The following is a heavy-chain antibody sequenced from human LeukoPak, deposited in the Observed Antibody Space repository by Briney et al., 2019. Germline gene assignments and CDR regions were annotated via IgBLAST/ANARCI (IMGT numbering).Heavy chain of an antibody. CDR2: IYYSGST. CDR1: GGSISSSSYY. Sequence: SETLSLTCTVSGGSISSSSYYWGWIRQPPGKGLEWIGSIYYSGSTYYNPSLKSRVTISVDTSKNQFSLKLSSVTAADTAVYYCARHSRSSEKISFDYWGQGTLVTVSS. D-gene: IGHD6-6*01. J-gene: IGHJ4*02. CDR3: ARHSRSSEKISFDY. V-gene: IGHV4-39*01.